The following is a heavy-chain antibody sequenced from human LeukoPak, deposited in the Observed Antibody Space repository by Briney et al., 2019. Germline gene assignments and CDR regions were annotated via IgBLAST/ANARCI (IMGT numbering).Heavy chain of an antibody. J-gene: IGHJ3*02. CDR3: AKDKWSNAFDI. CDR2: ISWDGGST. V-gene: IGHV3-43*01. Sequence: GGSLGLSCAASGFTFDDYTMHWVRQAPGKGLEWVSLISWDGGSTYYADSVKGRFTISRDNSKNSLYLQMNSLRTEDTALYYCAKDKWSNAFDIWGQGTMVTVSS. CDR1: GFTFDDYT. D-gene: IGHD2-15*01.